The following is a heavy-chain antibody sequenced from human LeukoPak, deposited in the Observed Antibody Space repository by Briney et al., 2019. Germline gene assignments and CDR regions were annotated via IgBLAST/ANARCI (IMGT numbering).Heavy chain of an antibody. CDR1: GFTFNSYS. CDR2: ITSSSSTI. CDR3: ASLPSTWYSGTYFDY. V-gene: IGHV3-48*02. Sequence: GGSLRLSCAASGFTFNSYSMNWVRQAPGKGLEWVSYITSSSSTIYYADSVKGRFTISRDNARNSLYLQMNSLRDEDTAVYYCASLPSTWYSGTYFDYWGQGILVTVSS. J-gene: IGHJ4*02. D-gene: IGHD1-26*01.